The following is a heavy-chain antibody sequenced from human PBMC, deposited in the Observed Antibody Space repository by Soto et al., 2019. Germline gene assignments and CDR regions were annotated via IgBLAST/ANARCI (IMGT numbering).Heavy chain of an antibody. V-gene: IGHV3-23*01. CDR2: ISTGGRST. J-gene: IGHJ4*02. Sequence: EVQLLESGGGLVQPGGSLRLSCGASGFTFRTYDMSWVRQAPGKGLEWVSGISTGGRSTYYADSVKGRFTISRDNSKNTLHLQMNSLRAEDTAVYYCATLTWFGEFFGWGQGTLVTVSS. CDR3: ATLTWFGEFFG. CDR1: GFTFRTYD. D-gene: IGHD3-10*01.